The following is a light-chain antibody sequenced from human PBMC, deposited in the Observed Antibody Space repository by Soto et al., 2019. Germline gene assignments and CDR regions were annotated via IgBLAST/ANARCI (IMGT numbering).Light chain of an antibody. J-gene: IGLJ1*01. CDR1: ISDLGGYNY. CDR2: EVS. V-gene: IGLV2-14*01. CDR3: SSYTSSSTYV. Sequence: QSVLTQPASLSASPGQSITISCTGTISDLGGYNYVSWYQQNPGKAPKLMIYEVSNRPSGVSNRYSGSKSGNTASLTISGLQAEDEADYYCSSYTSSSTYVFGTGTKVTVL.